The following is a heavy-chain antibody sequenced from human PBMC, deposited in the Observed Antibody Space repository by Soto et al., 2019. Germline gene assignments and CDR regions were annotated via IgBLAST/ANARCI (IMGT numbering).Heavy chain of an antibody. D-gene: IGHD6-19*01. CDR2: IYWNDDK. V-gene: IGHV2-5*01. J-gene: IGHJ4*02. CDR1: GFSLSTSGVG. CDR3: APSRSSGYYFDY. Sequence: QITLKESGPTLVKPTHTLTLTCTFSGFSLSTSGVGVGWIRQPPGKALEWLALIYWNDDKRYSPSLKRRLTITKDTTKNQVVLTMTNMDPVDTATYYCAPSRSSGYYFDYWGQGTLVTVSS.